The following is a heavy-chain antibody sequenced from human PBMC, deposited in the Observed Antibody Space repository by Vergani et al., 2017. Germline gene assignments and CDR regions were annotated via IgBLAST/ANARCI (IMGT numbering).Heavy chain of an antibody. V-gene: IGHV1-18*04. Sequence: QVQLVQSGAEVKKPGASVKVSCKASGYTFTGYYMHWVRQAPGQGLEWMGWISAYNGNTNYAQKLQGRVTMTTDTSTSTAYMELRSLRSDDTAVYYCARGSLYYYYYYMDVWGKGTTVTVSS. CDR3: ARGSLYYYYYYMDV. CDR1: GYTFTGYY. J-gene: IGHJ6*03. CDR2: ISAYNGNT.